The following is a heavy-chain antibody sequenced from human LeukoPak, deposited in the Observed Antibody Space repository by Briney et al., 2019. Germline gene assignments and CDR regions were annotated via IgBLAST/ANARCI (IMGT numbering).Heavy chain of an antibody. V-gene: IGHV4-39*02. Sequence: EASETLSLTCTVSGGSISSSSYYWGWIRQPPGKGLEWIGSIYYSGSTYYNPSLKSRVTISVDTSKNQFSLKLSSVTAADTAVYYCAREEVLRYQYYFDYWGQGTLVTVSS. J-gene: IGHJ4*02. CDR1: GGSISSSSYY. CDR2: IYYSGST. D-gene: IGHD3-9*01. CDR3: AREEVLRYQYYFDY.